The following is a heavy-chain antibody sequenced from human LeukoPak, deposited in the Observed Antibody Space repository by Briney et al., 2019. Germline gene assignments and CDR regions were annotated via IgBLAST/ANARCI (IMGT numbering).Heavy chain of an antibody. CDR2: ISYDGSNK. Sequence: GGSLRLSCAASGFTFSSYAMHWVRQAPGKGLEWVAVISYDGSNKYYADSVKGRFTISRDNSKNTLYLQMNSLRAEDTAVYYCARGDDYGGNSGTDYWGQGTLVTVSS. CDR3: ARGDDYGGNSGTDY. V-gene: IGHV3-30-3*01. CDR1: GFTFSSYA. J-gene: IGHJ4*02. D-gene: IGHD4-23*01.